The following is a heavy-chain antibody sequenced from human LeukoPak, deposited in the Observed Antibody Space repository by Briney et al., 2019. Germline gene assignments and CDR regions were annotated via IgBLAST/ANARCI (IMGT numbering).Heavy chain of an antibody. CDR1: GYTFTNYD. CDR2: MNHNSGKT. J-gene: IGHJ6*03. CDR3: ARAPTCSSTSCYYYMDI. D-gene: IGHD2-2*01. V-gene: IGHV1-8*01. Sequence: ASVKVSCKDSGYTFTNYDINWVRQATGQGLEWMGWMNHNSGKTACAQKFQGRVTMTMNTSISTAYMELSSLRSEDTAVYSCARAPTCSSTSCYYYMDIWGKGTTVTVSS.